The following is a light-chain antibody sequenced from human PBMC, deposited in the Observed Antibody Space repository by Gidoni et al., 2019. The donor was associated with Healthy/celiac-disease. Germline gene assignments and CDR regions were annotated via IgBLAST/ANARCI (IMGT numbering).Light chain of an antibody. CDR3: CSYAGSYTL. Sequence: QSALTQPRSVSGSPGQSVTISCTGTSSDVGDYNYVSWYQQHPGKAPNLMIYDVNKRPSGVPDRFSGSKSGNTASLTISGLQTEDEADYYCCSYAGSYTLFGGGTKLTVL. V-gene: IGLV2-11*01. J-gene: IGLJ2*01. CDR1: SSDVGDYNY. CDR2: DVN.